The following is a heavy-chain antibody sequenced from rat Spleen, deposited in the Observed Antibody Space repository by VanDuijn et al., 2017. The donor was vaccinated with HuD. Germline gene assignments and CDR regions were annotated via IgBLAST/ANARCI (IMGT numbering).Heavy chain of an antibody. V-gene: IGHV5-25*01. D-gene: IGHD4-3*01. J-gene: IGHJ3*01. CDR1: GFTFSNYD. CDR3: VRQDTSGYSNWFTY. Sequence: EVQLVESGGGLVQPGRSLKLSCAASGFTFSNYDMAWVRQAPTKGLEWVASISTSGGSTYYRDSVKGRFTVSRDNAKSTLYFLMDSLRSEDTATYYCVRQDTSGYSNWFTYWGQGTLVTVSS. CDR2: ISTSGGST.